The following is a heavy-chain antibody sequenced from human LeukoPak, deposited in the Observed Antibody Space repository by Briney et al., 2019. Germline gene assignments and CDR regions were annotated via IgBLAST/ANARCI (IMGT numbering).Heavy chain of an antibody. CDR1: GFTVSSNY. Sequence: GGSLRLSCAASGFTVSSNYMSWVRQAPGKGLEWVSVIYSGGSTYYADSVKGRCTISRDNSKNMLYLQIKSLRAEDTAVYFCAKDRGDYTNWFDPWGQGKLVTVSS. J-gene: IGHJ5*02. V-gene: IGHV3-53*05. CDR2: IYSGGST. D-gene: IGHD4-17*01. CDR3: AKDRGDYTNWFDP.